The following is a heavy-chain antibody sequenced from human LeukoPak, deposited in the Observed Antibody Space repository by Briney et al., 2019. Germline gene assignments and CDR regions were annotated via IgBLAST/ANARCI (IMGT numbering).Heavy chain of an antibody. CDR1: GGSISSSSYY. D-gene: IGHD5-12*01. Sequence: SETLSLTCTVSGGSISSSSYYWGWIRQPPGKGLEWIGSIYYSGSTYYNPSLKSRVTISVDTSKNQFSLKLSSVTAADTAVYYCAAPVAAPQDIVATNNWFDPWGQGTLVTVSS. CDR3: AAPVAAPQDIVATNNWFDP. J-gene: IGHJ5*02. V-gene: IGHV4-39*07. CDR2: IYYSGST.